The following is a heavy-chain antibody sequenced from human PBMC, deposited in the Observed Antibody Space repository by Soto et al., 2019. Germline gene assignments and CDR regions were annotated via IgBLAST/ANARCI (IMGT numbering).Heavy chain of an antibody. CDR2: ISGGGDNT. CDR3: AKTLNYYGSGSPDY. Sequence: EVQLLESGGGLVQPWGSLRLSCAASAFTFSSYGMSWVRQAPGKGLEWVSAISGGGDNTYYADSVKGRFTISRDNSKNTLYLQMNSLTAEDTAVYYCAKTLNYYGSGSPDYWGQGTLVTVSS. CDR1: AFTFSSYG. V-gene: IGHV3-23*01. J-gene: IGHJ4*02. D-gene: IGHD3-10*01.